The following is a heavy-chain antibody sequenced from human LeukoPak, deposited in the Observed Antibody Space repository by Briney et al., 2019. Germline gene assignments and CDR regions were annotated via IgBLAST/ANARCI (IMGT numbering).Heavy chain of an antibody. D-gene: IGHD3-22*01. CDR2: INPSGGST. V-gene: IGHV1-46*01. J-gene: IGHJ3*02. CDR1: GYTFTSYY. CDR3: ARAGIWDYSDSSGYHNGAFDI. Sequence: GGSLRLSCAASGYTFTSYYMHWVRQAPGQGLEWMGIINPSGGSTSYAQKFQGRVTMTRDTSISTAYMELSRLRSDDTAVYYCARAGIWDYSDSSGYHNGAFDIWGQGTMVTVSS.